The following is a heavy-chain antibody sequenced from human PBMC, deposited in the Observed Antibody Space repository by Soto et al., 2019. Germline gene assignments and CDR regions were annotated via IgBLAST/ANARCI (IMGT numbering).Heavy chain of an antibody. CDR2: IIPIFGTA. V-gene: IGHV1-69*06. CDR1: GGTFSSYA. CDR3: ARAPASLGVVITYYFDY. Sequence: SVKVSCKASGGTFSSYAISWVRQAPGQGLEWMGGIIPIFGTANYAQKFQGRVTITADKSTSTAYMELSSLRSEDTAVYYCARAPASLGVVITYYFDYWGQGTLVTVSS. D-gene: IGHD3-3*01. J-gene: IGHJ4*02.